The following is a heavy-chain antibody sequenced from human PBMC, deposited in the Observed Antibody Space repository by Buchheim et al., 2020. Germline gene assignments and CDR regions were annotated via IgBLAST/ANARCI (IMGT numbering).Heavy chain of an antibody. Sequence: QVQLQESGPGLVKPSETLSLTCTVSGGSISSYYWSWIRQPPGKGLEWNGYIYYSGSTNYNPSLKRRVTITVDTSKNQFSLKLSSVTAAETSVYYCARSIPYYDVWCGDYDYYYYYGMDFWGQGTT. D-gene: IGHD3-3*01. CDR1: GGSISSYY. CDR2: IYYSGST. V-gene: IGHV4-59*01. CDR3: ARSIPYYDVWCGDYDYYYYYGMDF. J-gene: IGHJ6*02.